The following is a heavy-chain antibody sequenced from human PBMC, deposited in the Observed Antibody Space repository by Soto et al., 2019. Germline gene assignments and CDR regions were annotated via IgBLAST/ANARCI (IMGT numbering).Heavy chain of an antibody. V-gene: IGHV3-73*02. CDR2: IRSRPNNYAT. D-gene: IGHD2-21*01. CDR1: GFTFSGSA. CDR3: TRVEVKVGSL. Sequence: EVQLVESGGGLVQPGGSLKLSCAASGFTFSGSAIHWVRQASGKGLEWVGRIRSRPNNYATAYAASVKGRFTISRDDAKNTAYLQMNSLKTEDTAVYYCTRVEVKVGSLWGQGTLVTVSS. J-gene: IGHJ4*02.